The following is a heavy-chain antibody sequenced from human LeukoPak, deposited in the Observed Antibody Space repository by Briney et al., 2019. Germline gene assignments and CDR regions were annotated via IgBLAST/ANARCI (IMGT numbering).Heavy chain of an antibody. J-gene: IGHJ3*02. Sequence: SETLSLTCAVYGGSFSGYYWSWIRQPPGKGLEWIGEINHSGSTNYNPSLKSRVTISVDTSKNQFSLKLSSVTAADTAVYYCARQTRRILRGYSYGYSAFDIWGQGTMVTVSS. CDR3: ARQTRRILRGYSYGYSAFDI. D-gene: IGHD5-18*01. CDR1: GGSFSGYY. V-gene: IGHV4-34*01. CDR2: INHSGST.